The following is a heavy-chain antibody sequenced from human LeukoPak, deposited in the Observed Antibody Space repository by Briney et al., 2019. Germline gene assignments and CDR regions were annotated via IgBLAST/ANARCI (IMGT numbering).Heavy chain of an antibody. D-gene: IGHD6-6*01. V-gene: IGHV3-21*01. J-gene: IGHJ4*02. CDR3: AKHPNQLGVDY. Sequence: PGGSLRLSCAASGFTFSSYGMHWVRQAPGKGLEWVSSISSSSSYIYYADSVKGRFTISRDNAKNSLYLQMNSLRAEDTAVYYCAKHPNQLGVDYWGQGTLVTVSS. CDR1: GFTFSSYG. CDR2: ISSSSSYI.